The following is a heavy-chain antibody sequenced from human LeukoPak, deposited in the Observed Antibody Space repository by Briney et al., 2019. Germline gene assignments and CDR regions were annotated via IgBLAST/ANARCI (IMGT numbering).Heavy chain of an antibody. D-gene: IGHD4-17*01. Sequence: GGSLRLSCSASGFTFSGYAMHWVRQAPGKGLEYVSVISSNGGSTYYADSVKGRFTISRDNSKNTLYLQMSSLRAEDTAVYYCASEINYGDYVDYWGQGTLVTVSS. CDR1: GFTFSGYA. V-gene: IGHV3-64D*09. J-gene: IGHJ4*02. CDR3: ASEINYGDYVDY. CDR2: ISSNGGST.